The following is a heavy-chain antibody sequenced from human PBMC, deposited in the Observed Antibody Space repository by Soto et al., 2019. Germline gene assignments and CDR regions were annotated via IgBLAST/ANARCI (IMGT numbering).Heavy chain of an antibody. J-gene: IGHJ4*02. V-gene: IGHV3-48*03. D-gene: IGHD3-10*01. CDR2: ISSSGSTI. CDR3: ARVERITMVRGVIPDY. CDR1: GFTFSNYA. Sequence: TVGSLRLSCAASGFTFSNYAMNWVRQAPGNGLGCVSYISSSGSTIYYADSVKGRFTISRDNDKNPLYLQMNSLRAEDTAVYYCARVERITMVRGVIPDYWGQGTLVTVSS.